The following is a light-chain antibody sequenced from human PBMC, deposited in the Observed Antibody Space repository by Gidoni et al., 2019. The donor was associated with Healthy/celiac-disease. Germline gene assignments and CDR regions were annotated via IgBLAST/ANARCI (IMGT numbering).Light chain of an antibody. CDR1: QSVSSY. Sequence: EIVLTQSPATLSLSPGERATLSCRASQSVSSYLAWYQQKPGQAPMLIIDDASNRAAGIPARFSGSCSRTYFTPIISIQDADYAAFYCWQHSSNRPPWTFGQGTKVEIK. CDR2: DAS. CDR3: QHSSNRPPWT. J-gene: IGKJ1*01. V-gene: IGKV3-11*01.